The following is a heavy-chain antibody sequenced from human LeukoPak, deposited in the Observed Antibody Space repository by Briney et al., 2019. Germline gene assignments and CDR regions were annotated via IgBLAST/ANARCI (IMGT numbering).Heavy chain of an antibody. CDR1: GGSISSYY. V-gene: IGHV4-59*01. D-gene: IGHD6-19*01. Sequence: SETLSLTCTVSGGSISSYYWSWIRQPPGKGLEWIGYIYYSGSTNYNPSLMSRVTISVDTSKNQFSLKLSSVTAADTAVYYCARGKWLVRGAFDIWGQGTMVTVSS. CDR2: IYYSGST. CDR3: ARGKWLVRGAFDI. J-gene: IGHJ3*02.